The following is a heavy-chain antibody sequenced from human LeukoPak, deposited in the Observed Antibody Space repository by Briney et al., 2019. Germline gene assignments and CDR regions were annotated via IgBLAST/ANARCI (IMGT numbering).Heavy chain of an antibody. CDR2: ISSSSSYI. CDR1: GFTFSSYS. V-gene: IGHV3-21*01. CDR3: AREAFGGSGVFDY. Sequence: GGSLRLSCAASGFTFSSYSMNWVRQAPGKGLEWVSSISSSSSYIYYADSVKGRSTISRDNAKNSLYLQMNSLRAEDTAVYYCAREAFGGSGVFDYWGQGTLVTVSS. D-gene: IGHD6-19*01. J-gene: IGHJ4*02.